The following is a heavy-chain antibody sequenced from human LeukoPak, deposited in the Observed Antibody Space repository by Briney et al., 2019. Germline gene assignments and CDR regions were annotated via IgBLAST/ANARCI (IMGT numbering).Heavy chain of an antibody. Sequence: GGSLRLSCAASGFTFSSYSMNWVRQAPGKGLEWVSSISSSSSYIYYADSVKGRFTISRDNAKNSLYLQMNSLRAKDTAVYYCARSRAVAFDYWGQGTLVTVSS. J-gene: IGHJ4*02. D-gene: IGHD6-19*01. CDR1: GFTFSSYS. CDR3: ARSRAVAFDY. V-gene: IGHV3-21*01. CDR2: ISSSSSYI.